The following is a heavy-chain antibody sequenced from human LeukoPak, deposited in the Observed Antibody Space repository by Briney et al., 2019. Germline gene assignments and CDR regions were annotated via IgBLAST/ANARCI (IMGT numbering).Heavy chain of an antibody. D-gene: IGHD6-13*01. Sequence: PGGSLRLSCAASGFTFDDYAMHWVRQAPGKGLEWVSGISWNSGSIGYADSVKGRFTISRDNAKNSLYLQMNSLRAEDTALYHCARSQYSGSWYYFDYWGQGTLVTVSS. CDR1: GFTFDDYA. CDR3: ARSQYSGSWYYFDY. J-gene: IGHJ4*02. V-gene: IGHV3-9*01. CDR2: ISWNSGSI.